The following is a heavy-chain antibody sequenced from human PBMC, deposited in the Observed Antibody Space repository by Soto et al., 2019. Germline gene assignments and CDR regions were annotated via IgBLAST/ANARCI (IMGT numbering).Heavy chain of an antibody. V-gene: IGHV3-49*03. CDR1: GFTFGDYA. CDR3: TRANDYSVEDGMDV. D-gene: IGHD4-4*01. CDR2: IRSKAYGGTT. J-gene: IGHJ6*02. Sequence: GGSLRLSCTASGFTFGDYAMSWFRQAPGKGLEWVGFIRSKAYGGTTEYAASVKGRFTISRDDSKSIAYLQMNSLKTEDTAVYYCTRANDYSVEDGMDVWGQGTTVTVSS.